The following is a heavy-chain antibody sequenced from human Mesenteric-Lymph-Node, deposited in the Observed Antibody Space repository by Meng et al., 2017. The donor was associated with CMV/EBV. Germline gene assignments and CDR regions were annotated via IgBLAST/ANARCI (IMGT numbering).Heavy chain of an antibody. D-gene: IGHD3-9*01. CDR1: GSVSSGSHD. CDR3: ARDLTGYRQYYWYFDL. J-gene: IGHJ2*01. CDR2: ISNSGNT. Sequence: GSVSSGSHDWSWIRQTPGKGLEWIGYISNSGNTNYNPSFKSRVTMSVDTSKNQFSLKLTSVTAADTAVYYCARDLTGYRQYYWYFDLWGRGTLVTVSS. V-gene: IGHV4-61*01.